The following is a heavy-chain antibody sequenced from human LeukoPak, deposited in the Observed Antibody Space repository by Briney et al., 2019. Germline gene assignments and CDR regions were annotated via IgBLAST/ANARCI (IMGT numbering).Heavy chain of an antibody. CDR3: ARDNGGTAMAYYYYYYMDV. J-gene: IGHJ6*03. CDR1: GYTFTSYD. CDR2: MNPNSGNT. D-gene: IGHD5-18*01. Sequence: ASVKVSCKASGYTFTSYDINWVRQATGQGLEWMGWMNPNSGNTGFAQKFQGRVTMTRNTSISTAYMELSSLRSEDTAVYYCARDNGGTAMAYYYYYYMDVWGKGTTVTISS. V-gene: IGHV1-8*01.